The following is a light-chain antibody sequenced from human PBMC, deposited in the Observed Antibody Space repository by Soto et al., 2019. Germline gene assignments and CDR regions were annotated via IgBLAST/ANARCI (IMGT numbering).Light chain of an antibody. Sequence: EIVMTQSPATLSVSPGERATLSCRASQSVSSNFAGYQQKPGQAPRLLIYGASTRATGIPARFSGSGSGTEFTLTISSLQSEDFAVYYCQQYNNWPPAWTFGQGTKVEIK. J-gene: IGKJ1*01. CDR3: QQYNNWPPAWT. V-gene: IGKV3-15*01. CDR2: GAS. CDR1: QSVSSN.